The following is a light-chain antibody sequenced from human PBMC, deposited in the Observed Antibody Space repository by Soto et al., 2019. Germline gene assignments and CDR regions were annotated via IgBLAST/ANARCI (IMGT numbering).Light chain of an antibody. V-gene: IGLV4-69*01. CDR1: SGHSSYT. CDR2: LNSDGSH. J-gene: IGLJ3*02. CDR3: QTWGTGMV. Sequence: QPVLTQSPSASASLGASVKLTCVLSSGHSSYTIAWHQQQPEKGPRYLMKLNSDGSHSKGDGIPDRFSGSSSGAERYLTITSHQSEDEADYYCQTWGTGMVFGGGTKVTVL.